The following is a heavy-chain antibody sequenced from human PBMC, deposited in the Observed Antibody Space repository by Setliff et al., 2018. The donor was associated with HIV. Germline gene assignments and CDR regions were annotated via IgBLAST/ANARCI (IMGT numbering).Heavy chain of an antibody. CDR3: ATSPRGTYYDILSGRPRGWFDP. J-gene: IGHJ5*02. CDR1: GGTFSSYA. CDR2: TIPIYGTP. Sequence: SVKVSCKASGGTFSSYAITWVRQAPGQGPEWMGGTIPIYGTPNYAQRFQGRVTITADESTSTAYMDLSSLTSDDTAVYYCATSPRGTYYDILSGRPRGWFDPWGQGTLVTVSS. D-gene: IGHD3-9*01. V-gene: IGHV1-69*13.